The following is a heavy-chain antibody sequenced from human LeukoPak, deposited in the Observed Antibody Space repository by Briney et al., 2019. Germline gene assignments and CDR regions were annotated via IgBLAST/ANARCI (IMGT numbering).Heavy chain of an antibody. CDR3: ARLHFYGSGSYWSYYYYMDV. CDR1: DGPMSNYY. CDR2: IYYSGST. D-gene: IGHD3-10*01. V-gene: IGHV4-59*12. J-gene: IGHJ6*03. Sequence: SETLSLTCSVSDGPMSNYYWSWIRQPPGKGLAFIASIYYSGSTNYNPSLEGRVTISVDTSKNQFSLKLSSVTAADTAVYYCARLHFYGSGSYWSYYYYMDVWGKGTTVTISS.